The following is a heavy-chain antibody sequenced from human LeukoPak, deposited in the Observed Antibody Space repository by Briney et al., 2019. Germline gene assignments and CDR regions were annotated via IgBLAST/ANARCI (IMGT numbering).Heavy chain of an antibody. CDR1: GFTFSSYS. Sequence: GGSLRLSRAASGFTFSSYSMNWVRQAPGKGLEWVSSISSSSSYIYYADSVKGRFTISRDNAKNSLYLQMNSLRAEDTAVYYCARVSPDYGDNYFDYWGQGTLVTVSS. CDR3: ARVSPDYGDNYFDY. CDR2: ISSSSSYI. V-gene: IGHV3-21*01. J-gene: IGHJ4*02. D-gene: IGHD4-17*01.